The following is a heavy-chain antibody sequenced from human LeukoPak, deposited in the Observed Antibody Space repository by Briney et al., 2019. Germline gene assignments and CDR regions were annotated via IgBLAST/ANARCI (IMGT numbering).Heavy chain of an antibody. CDR3: ARAEMATTLSYYYYYGMDV. Sequence: GGSLRLSCAASGFTFSSYAMHWVRQAPGQRLEWMGWINAGNGNTKYSQKFQGRVTITRDTSASTAYMELSSLRSEDTAVYYCARAEMATTLSYYYYYGMDVWGQGTTVTVSS. CDR1: GFTFSSYA. J-gene: IGHJ6*02. CDR2: INAGNGNT. D-gene: IGHD5-24*01. V-gene: IGHV1-3*01.